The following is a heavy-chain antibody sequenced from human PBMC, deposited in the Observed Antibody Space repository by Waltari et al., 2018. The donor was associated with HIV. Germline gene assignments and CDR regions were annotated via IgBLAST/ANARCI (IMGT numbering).Heavy chain of an antibody. CDR3: AKDDSTGSSGYYPFHY. CDR2: ISGSGGST. V-gene: IGHV3-23*04. J-gene: IGHJ4*02. Sequence: EVQLVESGGGLVQPGGSLRLSCAASGFTFTNYDMNWVRQAPGNGLGWVSAISGSGGSTYYADAGKGRFTISRDNSKNTLYLQMNSLRAEDTALYYCAKDDSTGSSGYYPFHYWGQGTLITVSS. D-gene: IGHD3-22*01. CDR1: GFTFTNYD.